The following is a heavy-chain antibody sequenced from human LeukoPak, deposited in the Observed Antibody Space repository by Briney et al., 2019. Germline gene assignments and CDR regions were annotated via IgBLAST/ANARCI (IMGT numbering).Heavy chain of an antibody. CDR3: ARGPSCSSHSCYVIGALDI. Sequence: GGSLRLSCAASGFMFDIYAMTWVRQAPGKGVDWVSGVSASANSTYYADAVKGRFSISRDNARNTLYLQMNSLSVDDTAVYYCARGPSCSSHSCYVIGALDIWGQGTLVTVSS. CDR1: GFMFDIYA. J-gene: IGHJ3*02. V-gene: IGHV3-23*01. CDR2: VSASANST. D-gene: IGHD2-2*01.